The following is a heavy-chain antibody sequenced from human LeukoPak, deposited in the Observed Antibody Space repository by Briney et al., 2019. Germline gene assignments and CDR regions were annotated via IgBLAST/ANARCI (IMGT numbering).Heavy chain of an antibody. Sequence: PGGSLRLSCAASEFSVGSNYMTWVRQAPGKGLEWVSAISGSGGSTYYADSVKGRFTISRDNSKNTLYLQMNSLRPEDTAVYYCAKGYGAVAGPGDYWGQGTLVTVSS. V-gene: IGHV3-23*01. CDR1: EFSVGSNY. CDR3: AKGYGAVAGPGDY. CDR2: ISGSGGST. D-gene: IGHD6-19*01. J-gene: IGHJ4*02.